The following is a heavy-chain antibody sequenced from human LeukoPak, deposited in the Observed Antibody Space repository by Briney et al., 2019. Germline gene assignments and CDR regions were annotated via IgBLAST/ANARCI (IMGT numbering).Heavy chain of an antibody. CDR2: ISYDGSNK. CDR3: ATPIYGDYDAFDY. V-gene: IGHV3-30-3*01. CDR1: GFTFSSYA. Sequence: PGGSLRLSCAASGFTFSSYAMHWVRQAPGKGLEWVAVISYDGSNKYYADSVKGRFTISRDNSKNTLYLQMNSLRAEDTAVYYCATPIYGDYDAFDYWGQGTLVTVSS. D-gene: IGHD4-17*01. J-gene: IGHJ4*02.